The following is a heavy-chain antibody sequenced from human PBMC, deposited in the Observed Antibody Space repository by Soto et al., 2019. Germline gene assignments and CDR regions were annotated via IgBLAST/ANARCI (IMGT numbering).Heavy chain of an antibody. CDR3: ARWGTTGGLDV. CDR1: GFTFRSYV. V-gene: IGHV3-30*19. D-gene: IGHD3-16*01. CDR2: TSYDGSGK. J-gene: IGHJ1*01. Sequence: QVHLVESGGGVVHPGTSLRLSCVGAGFTFRSYVIHWVPQAPGKGLEWVALTSYDGSGKYYGDSVRGRFTISRDNSRNTVDLQMDSLRLEDTALYYCARWGTTGGLDVWGQGTLVSVSS.